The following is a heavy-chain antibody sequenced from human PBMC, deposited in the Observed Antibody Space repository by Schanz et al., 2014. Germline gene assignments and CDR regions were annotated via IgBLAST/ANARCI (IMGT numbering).Heavy chain of an antibody. CDR2: ISGSGGST. J-gene: IGHJ1*01. V-gene: IGHV3-23*04. D-gene: IGHD6-19*01. CDR1: GFTFSSYA. Sequence: EVQLVESGGGLVQPGGSLRFSCAASGFTFSSYAMSWVRQAPGKGLEWVSAISGSGGSTYYADSVKGRFTISRDNAKNTLYLQMNSLRPEDTALYYCVGIHVAVAEAFYWGQGSLVTVSS. CDR3: VGIHVAVAEAFY.